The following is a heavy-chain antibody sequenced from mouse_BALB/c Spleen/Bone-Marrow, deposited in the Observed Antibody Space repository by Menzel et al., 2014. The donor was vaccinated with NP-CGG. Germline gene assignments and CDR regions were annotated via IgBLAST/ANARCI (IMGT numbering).Heavy chain of an antibody. Sequence: QVQLKESGPELVKPGTLVKISCKASGYSFXDYDINWVKQRPGQGLEWIGWIYPGDGSTKYNEKFKGKATLTADRSSSTAYMQLSSLTSESSAVYFCARGGIGRSLDYWGQGTSVTVSS. J-gene: IGHJ4*01. CDR3: ARGGIGRSLDY. CDR2: IYPGDGST. D-gene: IGHD3-3*01. V-gene: IGHV1S56*01. CDR1: GYSFXDYD.